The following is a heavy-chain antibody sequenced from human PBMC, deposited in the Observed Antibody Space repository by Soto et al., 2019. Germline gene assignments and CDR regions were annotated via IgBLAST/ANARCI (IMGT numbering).Heavy chain of an antibody. V-gene: IGHV5-51*01. D-gene: IGHD3-22*01. CDR1: GYSFTSYW. J-gene: IGHJ6*02. CDR2: IYPGDSDT. CDR3: ARHREGDSSPDGMDV. Sequence: PGESLKISCXGSGYSFTSYWIGWVRQMPGKGLEWMGIIYPGDSDTRYSPSFQGQVTISADKSISAAYLQWSSLKASDTAMYYCARHREGDSSPDGMDVWGQGTTVTVSS.